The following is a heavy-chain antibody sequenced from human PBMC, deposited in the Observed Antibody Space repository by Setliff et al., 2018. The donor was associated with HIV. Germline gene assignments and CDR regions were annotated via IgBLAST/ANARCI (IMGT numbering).Heavy chain of an antibody. D-gene: IGHD1-1*01. CDR2: VFYRGST. Sequence: SETLSLTCPVSGYSLSSGYYWAWIRQPPGKGLEWIGSVFYRGSTYYNPSLKSRLTMSRDTSNNQFSLKLSSVTAADTAVYYCARQGRALQTPRVGLEYWGQGMLVTVSS. J-gene: IGHJ4*02. CDR3: ARQGRALQTPRVGLEY. CDR1: GYSLSSGYY. V-gene: IGHV4-38-2*01.